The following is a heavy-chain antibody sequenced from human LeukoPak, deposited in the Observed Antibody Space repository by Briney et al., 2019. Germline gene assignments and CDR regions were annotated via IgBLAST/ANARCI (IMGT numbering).Heavy chain of an antibody. D-gene: IGHD3-16*01. V-gene: IGHV1-18*01. J-gene: IGHJ5*02. CDR1: GYIFTIYG. CDR3: ARVEGGGRRGYWFDP. CDR2: SSTYNGNT. Sequence: ASVTVSFKASGYIFTIYGISWVRQAPGLGLEWMGWSSTYNGNTNYAQKFQGRVTMTTDTSTSTAYMELRSLTSDDTAVYYCARVEGGGRRGYWFDPWGQGTLVTVSS.